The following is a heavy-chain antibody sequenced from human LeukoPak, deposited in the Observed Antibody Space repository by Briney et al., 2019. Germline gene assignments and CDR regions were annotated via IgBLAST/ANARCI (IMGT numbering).Heavy chain of an antibody. CDR2: IYSSGST. D-gene: IGHD3-10*01. CDR3: ARFYGSGGYSFDY. Sequence: SETLSLTCTVSGGSISSSYWSWIRQPPGKGLEWIGCIYSSGSTNYSPSLKSRVTLSIDTSRNQFSLKLRSLSATDTAVYYCARFYGSGGYSFDYWGQGTLVTVSS. CDR1: GGSISSSY. J-gene: IGHJ4*02. V-gene: IGHV4-59*08.